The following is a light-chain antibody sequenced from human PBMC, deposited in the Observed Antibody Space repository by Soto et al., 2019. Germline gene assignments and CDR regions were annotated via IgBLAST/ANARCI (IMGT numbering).Light chain of an antibody. J-gene: IGKJ1*01. Sequence: EIVMTQSPATLSVSPGERATLSCRASQSVGSSLAWYQQKPGQAPRLLIYGASTSATGIPARFSGSGSGTEFTLTISSLQSEDFAIYFCQQYNNWPPDRTFGQGTKVEIK. V-gene: IGKV3-15*01. CDR1: QSVGSS. CDR2: GAS. CDR3: QQYNNWPPDRT.